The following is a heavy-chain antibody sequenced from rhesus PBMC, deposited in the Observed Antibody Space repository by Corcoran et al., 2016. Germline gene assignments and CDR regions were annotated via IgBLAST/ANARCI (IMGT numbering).Heavy chain of an antibody. Sequence: QVQLQESGPGLVKPSETRPLTCAVSGASISIYYLRWIRQAPGKGMGWIGRIYGRGGSTDYNHYLKRRVNISIDTSKNQFSLKLSSVAAADTAVYYCAREGYSSRLDYWGQGVLVTVSS. J-gene: IGHJ4*01. CDR1: GASISIYY. CDR2: IYGRGGST. CDR3: AREGYSSRLDY. D-gene: IGHD6-19*01. V-gene: IGHV4S2*01.